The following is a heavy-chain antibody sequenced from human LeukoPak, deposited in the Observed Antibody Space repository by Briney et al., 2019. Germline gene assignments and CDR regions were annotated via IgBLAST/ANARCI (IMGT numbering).Heavy chain of an antibody. CDR2: ISSIRSTI. Sequence: GGSLRLSCAASGFTFSSYSMNWVRQAPGKGLEWVSYISSIRSTIYYADSVKGRLTISRDNANNSLYLQMNSLRAEETAVYYCARSYYDILTGYYNPKAFDYWGQGTLVTVSS. J-gene: IGHJ4*02. CDR1: GFTFSSYS. V-gene: IGHV3-48*01. CDR3: ARSYYDILTGYYNPKAFDY. D-gene: IGHD3-9*01.